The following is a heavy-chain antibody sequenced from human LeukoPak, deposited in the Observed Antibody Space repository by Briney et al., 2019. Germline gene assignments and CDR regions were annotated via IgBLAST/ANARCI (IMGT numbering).Heavy chain of an antibody. D-gene: IGHD6-13*01. CDR3: ARAEQQLVGGWFDP. J-gene: IGHJ5*02. V-gene: IGHV4-39*07. CDR1: GGSISSSSYY. CDR2: IYYSGST. Sequence: SETLSLTCTVSGGSISSSSYYWGWIRQPPGKGLEWIGSIYYSGSTNYNPSLKSRVTISVDTSKNQFSLKLSSVTAADTAVYYCARAEQQLVGGWFDPWGQGTLVTVSS.